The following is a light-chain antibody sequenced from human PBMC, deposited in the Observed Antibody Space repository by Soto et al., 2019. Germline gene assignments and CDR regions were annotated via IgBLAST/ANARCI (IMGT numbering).Light chain of an antibody. Sequence: DIQMTQSPSSVSASVGARVTITCRASQGISSWLAWYQQKPGKAPKLLIYAASRLQPVVPSRFSGSGSGTDFTLTITTLQPEDFATYFCQQSNMMATFGQGTRLEIK. CDR3: QQSNMMAT. CDR1: QGISSW. CDR2: AAS. J-gene: IGKJ5*01. V-gene: IGKV1-12*01.